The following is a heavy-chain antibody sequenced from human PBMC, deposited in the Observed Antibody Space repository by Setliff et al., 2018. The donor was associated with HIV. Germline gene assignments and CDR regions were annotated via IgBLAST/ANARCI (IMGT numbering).Heavy chain of an antibody. CDR2: IYYSGST. D-gene: IGHD3-22*01. CDR1: GGSISSYY. J-gene: IGHJ4*02. Sequence: ETLSLTCTVSGGSISSYYWSWIRQPPGKGLEWIGYIYYSGSTNYNPSLKSRVTISVDTSKNQFSLKLSSVTAADTAVYYCARDGVYDSSGYYPLWGQGTLVTVSS. V-gene: IGHV4-59*01. CDR3: ARDGVYDSSGYYPL.